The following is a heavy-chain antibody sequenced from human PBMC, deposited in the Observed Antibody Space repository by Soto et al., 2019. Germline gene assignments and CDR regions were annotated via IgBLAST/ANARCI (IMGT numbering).Heavy chain of an antibody. D-gene: IGHD6-19*01. J-gene: IGHJ4*02. V-gene: IGHV2-5*02. Sequence: QITLKESGPTLVKPTQTLTLTCSFSGFSLSTSGVSVSWIRQPPGEALEWLALIYWDDDKRYSPSLQGRVTISKDTSKNQVVLIMTNMDPVDTATYFCAYNDDTVAGSGVYWGQGILVTVAS. CDR3: AYNDDTVAGSGVY. CDR2: IYWDDDK. CDR1: GFSLSTSGVS.